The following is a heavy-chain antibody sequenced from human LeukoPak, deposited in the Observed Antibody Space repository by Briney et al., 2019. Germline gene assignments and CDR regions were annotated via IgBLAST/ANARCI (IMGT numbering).Heavy chain of an antibody. D-gene: IGHD3-3*01. CDR2: INPKSGNT. V-gene: IGHV1-8*01. CDR3: ARGWSWFDY. J-gene: IGHJ5*01. CDR1: GYTFTIYD. Sequence: ASVKVSCKTSGYTFTIYDINWVRQAPGQGLEWVGWINPKSGNTGYAQNFQGRVSMTSNISLSTVYMEINSLTSDDTAVYYCARGWSWFDYWGQGTQVIVSS.